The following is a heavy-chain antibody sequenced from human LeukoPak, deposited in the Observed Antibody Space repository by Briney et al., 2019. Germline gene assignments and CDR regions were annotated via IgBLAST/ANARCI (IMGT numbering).Heavy chain of an antibody. Sequence: SETLSLTCTVSGDSMIDNNFYWGWTRQSPQKGLEWIASIYYNVRSLYNPSLRSRVTISLDAPKNQIFLKLSSVTAADTAVYYCTKDSFGAVRDSWGRGILVTVSS. D-gene: IGHD1-26*01. CDR3: TKDSFGAVRDS. CDR2: IYYNVRS. J-gene: IGHJ5*02. CDR1: GDSMIDNNFY. V-gene: IGHV4-39*07.